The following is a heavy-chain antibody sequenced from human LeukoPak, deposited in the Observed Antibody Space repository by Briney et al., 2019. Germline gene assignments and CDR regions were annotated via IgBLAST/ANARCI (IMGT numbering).Heavy chain of an antibody. D-gene: IGHD3-22*01. CDR1: GYTLTELS. Sequence: ASVNVSCKVSGYTLTELSMHWVRQAPGKGLGWVGGFYPEDGETIYDQKFQGRVTMTEDTSTDTAYMELSSLSSEDTAVYYCATDLDDSSGYYYVWVYWGQGTLVTVSS. CDR3: ATDLDDSSGYYYVWVY. J-gene: IGHJ4*02. V-gene: IGHV1-24*01. CDR2: FYPEDGET.